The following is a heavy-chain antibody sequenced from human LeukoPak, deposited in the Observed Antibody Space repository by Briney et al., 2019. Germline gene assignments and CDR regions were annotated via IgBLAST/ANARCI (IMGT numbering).Heavy chain of an antibody. CDR3: AKAFGTNGYYQLPIDF. J-gene: IGHJ4*02. V-gene: IGHV3-23*01. D-gene: IGHD3-22*01. CDR2: ITATGETP. CDR1: GFTFNSNA. Sequence: GGSLRLSCATSGFTFNSNAMIWVRQAPGMGLECVSAITATGETPYYADFVKGRFTISRDNSRNTLYLQLNGLRAEDTALYYCAKAFGTNGYYQLPIDFWGQGALVTVSS.